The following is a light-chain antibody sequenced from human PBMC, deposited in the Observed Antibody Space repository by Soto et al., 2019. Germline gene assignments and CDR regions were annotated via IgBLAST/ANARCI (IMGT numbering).Light chain of an antibody. Sequence: EIVLTQSPGTLSLFPGERATLSCRATESVSSNYLAWYQQKPGQAPRLRIYIASSRATGIPDRFSGSGSGKDFTLTISRLDPEDFAVYYCQQYGTSPWTFGQGTKVEIK. J-gene: IGKJ1*01. CDR2: IAS. CDR3: QQYGTSPWT. V-gene: IGKV3-20*01. CDR1: ESVSSNY.